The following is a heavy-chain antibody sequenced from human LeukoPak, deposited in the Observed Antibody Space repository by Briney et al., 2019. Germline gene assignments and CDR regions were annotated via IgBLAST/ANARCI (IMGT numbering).Heavy chain of an antibody. J-gene: IGHJ5*02. D-gene: IGHD6-13*01. CDR3: ARVVYSSSWYWFDP. CDR1: GGSISSYY. CDR2: IYYSGST. Sequence: PSETLSLTCTVSGGSISSYYWSWIRQPPGKGLEWIGYIYYSGSTNHNPSLKSRVTISVDTSKNQFSLKLSSVTAADTAVYYCARVVYSSSWYWFDPWGQGTLVTVSS. V-gene: IGHV4-59*08.